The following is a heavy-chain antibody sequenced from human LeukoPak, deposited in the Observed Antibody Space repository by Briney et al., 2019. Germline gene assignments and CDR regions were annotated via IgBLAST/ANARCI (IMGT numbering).Heavy chain of an antibody. Sequence: GGSLRLSCAASGFTFSDYYMSWIRLAPGKGLECISYISSSGSYTKYADSVKGRFTISRDNAKNTLYLQMNSLRAEDTAVYYCAASSGGSYYFDYWGQGTLVAVSS. CDR2: ISSSGSYT. V-gene: IGHV3-11*06. CDR1: GFTFSDYY. CDR3: AASSGGSYYFDY. J-gene: IGHJ4*02. D-gene: IGHD1-26*01.